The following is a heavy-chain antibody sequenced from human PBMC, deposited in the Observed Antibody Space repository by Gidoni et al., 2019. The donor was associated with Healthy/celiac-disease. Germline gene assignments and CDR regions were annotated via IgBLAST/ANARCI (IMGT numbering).Heavy chain of an antibody. V-gene: IGHV4-59*01. CDR1: GGSFSSYY. Sequence: QVQLQASGPGLVKPSETLSLTCTVSGGSFSSYYWSWIRQPPGKGLEWIGYIYYSGSTNYNPSLKSRVTISVDTSKNQFSLKLSSVTAADTAVYYCAREEEMATKGGYFDYWGQGTLVTVSS. J-gene: IGHJ4*02. CDR3: AREEEMATKGGYFDY. D-gene: IGHD5-12*01. CDR2: IYYSGST.